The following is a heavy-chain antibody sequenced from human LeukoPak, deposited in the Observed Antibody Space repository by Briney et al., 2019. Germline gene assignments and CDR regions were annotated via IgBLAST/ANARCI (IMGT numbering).Heavy chain of an antibody. D-gene: IGHD1-7*01. CDR1: GGTFISYA. CDR3: ARDGLTGTVYPTNWFDP. V-gene: IGHV1-69*13. Sequence: ASVKVSCKASGGTFISYAISWVRQAPGQGLEWMGGIIPIFGTANYAQKFQGRVTITADESTSTAYMELSSLRSEDTAVYYCARDGLTGTVYPTNWFDPWGQGTLVTVSS. CDR2: IIPIFGTA. J-gene: IGHJ5*02.